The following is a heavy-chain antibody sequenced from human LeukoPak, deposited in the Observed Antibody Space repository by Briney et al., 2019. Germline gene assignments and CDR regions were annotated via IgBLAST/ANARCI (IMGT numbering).Heavy chain of an antibody. J-gene: IGHJ4*02. CDR2: IYYSGST. CDR1: GGSISSYY. D-gene: IGHD6-6*01. V-gene: IGHV4-59*08. CDR3: ARQYSSSSFDY. Sequence: SETLSLTCTVSGGSISSYYWSWIRQPPGKGLEWIGYIYYSGSTNYNPSLKSRVTISVDTSKNQFSLKLSSVTAADTAVYYCARQYSSSSFDYWGQGTLVTVSS.